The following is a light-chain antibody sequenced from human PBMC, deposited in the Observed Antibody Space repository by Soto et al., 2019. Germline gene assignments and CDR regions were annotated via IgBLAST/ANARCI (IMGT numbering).Light chain of an antibody. J-gene: IGKJ1*01. CDR3: GQFVSAPPRT. CDR1: QSVSSTF. CDR2: GVS. Sequence: EIVLTQSPGTLSLSPGERSTLSCRASQSVSSTFLAWYQQKPGQAPRLLIYGVSKRATGIPDRLSGSGSGTDFTLTISRMEHEDLAVYFCGQFVSAPPRTLGQGTKVENK. V-gene: IGKV3-20*01.